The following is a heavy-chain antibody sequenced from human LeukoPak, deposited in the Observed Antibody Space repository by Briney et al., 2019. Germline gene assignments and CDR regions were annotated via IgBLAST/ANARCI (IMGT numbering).Heavy chain of an antibody. CDR3: ARDGMVRGPYP. CDR2: IYTSGST. V-gene: IGHV4-61*02. CDR1: GGSISSGSYY. J-gene: IGHJ5*02. Sequence: SETLSLTCTVSGGSISSGSYYWSWIRQPAGKGLEWIGRIYTSGSTNYNPSLKSRVTISVDTSKNQFSLKLSSVTAADTAVYYCARDGMVRGPYPWGQGTLVTVSS. D-gene: IGHD3-10*01.